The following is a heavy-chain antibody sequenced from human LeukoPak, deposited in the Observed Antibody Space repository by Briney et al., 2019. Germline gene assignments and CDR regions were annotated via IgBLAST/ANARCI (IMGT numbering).Heavy chain of an antibody. J-gene: IGHJ4*02. CDR3: AGYYYDSTTYRDY. CDR1: GFTFSSYW. V-gene: IGHV3-7*01. CDR2: IKEDGSGK. D-gene: IGHD3-22*01. Sequence: PGGSLRLSCAASGFTFSSYWMNWVRQAPGKGLEWVANIKEDGSGKYYADSVKGRFTISRDNAKNSLYLQMNSLRAEDTAVYYCAGYYYDSTTYRDYWGQGTLVTVSS.